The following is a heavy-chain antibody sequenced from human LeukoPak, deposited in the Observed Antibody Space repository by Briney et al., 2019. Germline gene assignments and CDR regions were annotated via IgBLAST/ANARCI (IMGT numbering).Heavy chain of an antibody. CDR3: ARQIAVAGTYDAFDI. CDR2: IYPGDSDT. D-gene: IGHD6-19*01. Sequence: GESLKISCKGSGYSFTSYWISWVRQMPGKGLEWMGIIYPGDSDTRYSPSFQGQVTISADKSISTAYLQWSSLKASDTAMYYCARQIAVAGTYDAFDIWGQGTMVTVSS. V-gene: IGHV5-51*01. CDR1: GYSFTSYW. J-gene: IGHJ3*02.